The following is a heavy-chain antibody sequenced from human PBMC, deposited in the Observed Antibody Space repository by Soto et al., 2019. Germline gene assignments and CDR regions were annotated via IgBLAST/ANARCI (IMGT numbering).Heavy chain of an antibody. CDR1: GFTFRTYA. D-gene: IGHD2-15*01. Sequence: EVQLLESGGGLVQPGGSLRLSCAGFGFTFRTYAMSWVRQAPGKGLEWVSAIGGSGDSTSYADSVKGRFTISRDNSKNTLYPQMNSLRPEDTAVYYCAKDNGLVAATAFFDYWGQGTLVTVSS. CDR2: IGGSGDST. J-gene: IGHJ4*02. V-gene: IGHV3-23*01. CDR3: AKDNGLVAATAFFDY.